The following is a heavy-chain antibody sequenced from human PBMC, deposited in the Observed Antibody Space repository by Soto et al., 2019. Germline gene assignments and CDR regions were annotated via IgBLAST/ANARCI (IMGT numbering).Heavy chain of an antibody. Sequence: PGGSLRLSCAASGFTFSSYAMSWVRQAPGKGLVWVSAISGSGGSTYYADSVKGRFTISRDNSKNTLYLQMSSLRAEDTAVYYCAKAKSSTDAFDIWGQGTMVTVSS. CDR3: AKAKSSTDAFDI. CDR2: ISGSGGST. V-gene: IGHV3-23*01. CDR1: GFTFSSYA. D-gene: IGHD2-2*01. J-gene: IGHJ3*02.